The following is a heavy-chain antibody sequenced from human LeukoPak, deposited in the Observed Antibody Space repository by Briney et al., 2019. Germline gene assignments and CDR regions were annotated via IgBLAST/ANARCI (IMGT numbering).Heavy chain of an antibody. J-gene: IGHJ4*02. D-gene: IGHD6-19*01. Sequence: SETLSLTCTVSGGSISSYYWSWIRQPPGKGLEWIGYIDYSGSTNYNPSLKSRVTISVDTSKNQFSLKLSSVTAADTAVYYCARVLGGWDLSYYFDYWGQGTLVTVSS. CDR2: IDYSGST. CDR1: GGSISSYY. CDR3: ARVLGGWDLSYYFDY. V-gene: IGHV4-59*01.